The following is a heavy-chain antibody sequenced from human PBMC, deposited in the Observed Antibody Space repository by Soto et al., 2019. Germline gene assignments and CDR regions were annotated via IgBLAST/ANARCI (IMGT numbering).Heavy chain of an antibody. V-gene: IGHV5-51*01. CDR3: VRRDQCYFDF. D-gene: IGHD6-19*01. CDR1: RYSFTSYW. Sequence: AESMKISCKRSRYSFTSYWIGWGRQMPGKDLEGMGIIYPGDSDTRYSPSFQGQVTISADKSIITAYLQWSSLKASDTAMYYFVRRDQCYFDFWCQGIMVTVS. J-gene: IGHJ3*01. CDR2: IYPGDSDT.